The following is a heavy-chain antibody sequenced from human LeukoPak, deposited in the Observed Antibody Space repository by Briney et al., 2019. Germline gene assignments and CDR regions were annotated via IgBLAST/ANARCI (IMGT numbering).Heavy chain of an antibody. CDR2: FYYSGST. V-gene: IGHV4-59*12. Sequence: KPSETLSLTCTVSGGSISSYYWSWIRQPPGKGLEWIGYFYYSGSTNYNPSLKSRVTISVDTSKNQFSLKLSSVTAADTAVYYCARDSFYPESGGRSSDVFDSWGLGTMVTVSS. CDR1: GGSISSYY. CDR3: ARDSFYPESGGRSSDVFDS. J-gene: IGHJ3*02. D-gene: IGHD2-15*01.